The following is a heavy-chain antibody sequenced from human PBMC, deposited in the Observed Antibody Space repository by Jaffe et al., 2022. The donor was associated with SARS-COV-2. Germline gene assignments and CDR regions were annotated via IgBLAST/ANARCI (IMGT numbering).Heavy chain of an antibody. J-gene: IGHJ4*02. CDR1: GFTFSSYA. CDR3: ARDDYYDSSGYPTMINYYFDY. CDR2: ISYDGSNK. Sequence: QVQLVESGGGVVQPGRSLRLSCAASGFTFSSYAMHWVRQAPGKGLEWVAVISYDGSNKYYADSVKGRFTISRDNSKNTLYLQMNSLRAEDTAVYYCARDDYYDSSGYPTMINYYFDYWGQGTLVTVSS. V-gene: IGHV3-30-3*01. D-gene: IGHD3-22*01.